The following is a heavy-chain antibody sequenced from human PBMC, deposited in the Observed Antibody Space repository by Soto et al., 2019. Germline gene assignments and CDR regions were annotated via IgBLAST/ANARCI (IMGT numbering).Heavy chain of an antibody. D-gene: IGHD6-13*01. CDR3: ARDLGSSWYIGGQADNWFDP. V-gene: IGHV1-2*02. J-gene: IGHJ5*02. Sequence: ASVKVSCKASGYTFTGHYIHWVRQAPEQGPEWMGEIGPETGATRHAQKFQGRVTMTRDMSITTVYMELNNLSPDDTAVYYCARDLGSSWYIGGQADNWFDPWGQGTLVTVSS. CDR2: IGPETGAT. CDR1: GYTFTGHY.